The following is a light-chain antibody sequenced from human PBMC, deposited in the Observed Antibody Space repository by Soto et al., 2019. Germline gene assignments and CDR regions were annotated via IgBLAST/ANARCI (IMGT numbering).Light chain of an antibody. J-gene: IGKJ4*01. CDR2: AAS. V-gene: IGKV1-39*01. CDR1: QTISGY. Sequence: DIQMTQSPSSLSASVGDRVTITCRASQTISGYLNWYQQKPGKAPELLIYAASYLGNGVPSRFSGIGAGKYFPLTISSLQPEDIATYYCQQSYTTPLTFGGGTNVEIK. CDR3: QQSYTTPLT.